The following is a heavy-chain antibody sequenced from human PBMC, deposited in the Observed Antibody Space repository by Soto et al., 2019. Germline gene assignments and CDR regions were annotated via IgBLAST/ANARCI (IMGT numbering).Heavy chain of an antibody. CDR2: INGYNGNT. CDR3: ARMGDVPYYYYGMDV. J-gene: IGHJ6*02. V-gene: IGHV1-18*01. Sequence: QVQLVQSGAEVKKPGASVKVSCKASGYTFTSYGISWVRQAPGQGLEWMGWINGYNGNTNHAQKLQRSLTMXTDTSTSTAYMELRSLRSDDSAVYYCARMGDVPYYYYGMDVWGQGTTVTVSS. D-gene: IGHD3-16*01. CDR1: GYTFTSYG.